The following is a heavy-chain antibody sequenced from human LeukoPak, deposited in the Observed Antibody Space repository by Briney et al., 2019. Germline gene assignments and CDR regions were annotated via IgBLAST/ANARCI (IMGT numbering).Heavy chain of an antibody. CDR2: ISSSSTYI. V-gene: IGHV3-21*01. CDR3: ARHRIVVVPAAKSYYYYGLDV. D-gene: IGHD2-2*01. Sequence: GGSLRLSCAASGFTFSNYGMNWVRQAPGKGLEWVSSISSSSTYIYYADSAKGRFTISRDNAQNSLYLQIDSLRAEDTAVYYCARHRIVVVPAAKSYYYYGLDVWGQGTLVTVSS. CDR1: GFTFSNYG. J-gene: IGHJ6*02.